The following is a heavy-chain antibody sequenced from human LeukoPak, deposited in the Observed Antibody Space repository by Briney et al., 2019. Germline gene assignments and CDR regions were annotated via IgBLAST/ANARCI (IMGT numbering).Heavy chain of an antibody. CDR1: GGSINSNSYY. Sequence: SETLSLTCTVSGGSINSNSYYWGWIRQPPGKGLEWIGTIYYSGSTNYNPSLKSRVTISVDTSKNQFSLKLSSVTAADTAVYYCASGPMVRGPYYFDYWGQGTLVTVSS. J-gene: IGHJ4*02. V-gene: IGHV4-39*07. CDR3: ASGPMVRGPYYFDY. D-gene: IGHD3-10*01. CDR2: IYYSGST.